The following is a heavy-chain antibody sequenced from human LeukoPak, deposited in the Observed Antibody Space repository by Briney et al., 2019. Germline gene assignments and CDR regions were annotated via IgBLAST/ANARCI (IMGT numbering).Heavy chain of an antibody. D-gene: IGHD3-9*01. CDR3: GRVYDILTGFNWFDP. V-gene: IGHV1-18*01. CDR1: GYTLISYG. J-gene: IGHJ5*02. CDR2: ISVYTGFT. Sequence: ASVKVSCKASGYTLISYGINWVRQAPGQGLEWMGWISVYTGFTNYAQKLQGRVSMTTDTTTSTAYMELRSLRSDDTAVYYCGRVYDILTGFNWFDPWGQGTLVTVSS.